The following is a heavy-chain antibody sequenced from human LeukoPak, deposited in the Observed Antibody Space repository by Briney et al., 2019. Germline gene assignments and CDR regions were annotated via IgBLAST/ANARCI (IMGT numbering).Heavy chain of an antibody. D-gene: IGHD4-11*01. CDR3: ARVMTTQNFDY. J-gene: IGHJ4*02. CDR2: INPNSGGT. Sequence: ASVKVPCKASGYTFTGYYMHWVRQAPGQGLEWMGRINPNSGGTNYAQKFQGRVTMTRDTSISTAYMELSRLRSDDTAVYYCARVMTTQNFDYWGQGTLVTVSS. V-gene: IGHV1-2*06. CDR1: GYTFTGYY.